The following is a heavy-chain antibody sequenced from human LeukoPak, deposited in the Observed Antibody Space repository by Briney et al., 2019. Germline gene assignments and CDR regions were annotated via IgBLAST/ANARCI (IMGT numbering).Heavy chain of an antibody. CDR3: AREGQWRSFDI. CDR2: IYSGGST. D-gene: IGHD6-19*01. Sequence: GGSLRLSCAASEFSVGSNYMTWVRQAPGKGLEWVSLIYSGGSTYYADSVKGRFTISRDNSKNTLYLQMNSLRAEDTAVYYCAREGQWRSFDIWGQGTMVTVSS. V-gene: IGHV3-66*01. J-gene: IGHJ3*02. CDR1: EFSVGSNY.